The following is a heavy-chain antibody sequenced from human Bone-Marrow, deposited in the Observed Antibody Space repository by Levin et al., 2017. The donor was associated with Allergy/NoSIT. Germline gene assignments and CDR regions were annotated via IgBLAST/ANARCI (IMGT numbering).Heavy chain of an antibody. J-gene: IGHJ6*03. CDR1: GFTFSSYS. CDR2: ISSSSSYI. D-gene: IGHD2-2*01. CDR3: AREGVVPAAPYYYYYYMDV. V-gene: IGHV3-21*01. Sequence: PGGSLRLSCAASGFTFSSYSMNWVRQAPGKGLEWVSSISSSSSYIYYADSVKGRFTISRDNAKNSLYLQMNSLRAEDTAVYYCAREGVVPAAPYYYYYYMDVWGKGTTVTVSS.